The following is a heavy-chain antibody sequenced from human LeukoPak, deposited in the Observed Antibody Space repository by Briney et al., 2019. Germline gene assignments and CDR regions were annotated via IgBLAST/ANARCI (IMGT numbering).Heavy chain of an antibody. D-gene: IGHD4-17*01. CDR3: AKDPPFYGDYVRFDP. CDR1: GLTFSSFA. J-gene: IGHJ5*02. Sequence: PGVSLRLSCAASGLTFSSFAMSWVRQAPGKGLVWVSAISGSGGSTNYADSLKGRFTISRDNSKNTLYLQMNSLRAEDTAVYYCAKDPPFYGDYVRFDPWGQGTLVTVSS. CDR2: ISGSGGST. V-gene: IGHV3-23*01.